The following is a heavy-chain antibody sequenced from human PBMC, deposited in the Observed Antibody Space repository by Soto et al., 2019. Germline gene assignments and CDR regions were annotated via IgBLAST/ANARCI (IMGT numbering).Heavy chain of an antibody. CDR2: IYYSGST. D-gene: IGHD2-21*02. CDR1: GGSVTSGNYY. Sequence: SETLSLTCTVSGGSVTSGNYYWSWIRQPPGKGLEWIGHIYYSGSTNYNPSLKSRVTISVDASKNQFSLKLSSVTAADTAIYYCARGPVVTPFVDYWGQGTPVTVSS. J-gene: IGHJ4*02. CDR3: ARGPVVTPFVDY. V-gene: IGHV4-61*01.